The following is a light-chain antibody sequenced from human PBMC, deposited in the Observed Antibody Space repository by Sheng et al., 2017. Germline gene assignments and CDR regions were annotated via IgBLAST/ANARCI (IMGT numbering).Light chain of an antibody. CDR3: QQFDNNFPS. V-gene: IGKV1-33*01. CDR1: QDISDY. Sequence: DIQVTQPPSSLSASVGDRVTITCQANQDISDYLNWYQQKPGKAPKLLIYDASTLEIGVPSRFSGSGYGTDFTLTITSLQPEDFATYYCQQFDNNFPSFGGGTKVDLK. CDR2: DAS. J-gene: IGKJ4*01.